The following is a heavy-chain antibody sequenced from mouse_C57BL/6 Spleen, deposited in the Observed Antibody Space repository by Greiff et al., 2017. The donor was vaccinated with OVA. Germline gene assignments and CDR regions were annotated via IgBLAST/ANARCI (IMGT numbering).Heavy chain of an antibody. D-gene: IGHD1-1*01. Sequence: EVMLVESGGGLVKPGGSLKLSCAASGFTFSSYAMSWVRQTPEKRLEWVATISDGGSYTYYPDNVKGRFTISRDNAKNNLYLQMSHLKSEDTAMYYCARGYYGRLYWYFDVWGTGTTVTVSS. CDR1: GFTFSSYA. CDR2: ISDGGSYT. V-gene: IGHV5-4*03. J-gene: IGHJ1*03. CDR3: ARGYYGRLYWYFDV.